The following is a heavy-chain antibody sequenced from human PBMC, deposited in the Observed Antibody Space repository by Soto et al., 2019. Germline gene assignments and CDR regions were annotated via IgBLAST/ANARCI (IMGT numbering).Heavy chain of an antibody. Sequence: SETLSLTCAVYGGSFSGYYWSWIRQPPGKGLEWIGEINHSGSTNYNPSLKSRVTISVDTSKNQFSLKLSSVTAADTAVYYCARAKGITGTTLYYWGQGTLVTVSS. CDR3: ARAKGITGTTLYY. CDR1: GGSFSGYY. D-gene: IGHD1-7*01. J-gene: IGHJ4*02. CDR2: INHSGST. V-gene: IGHV4-34*01.